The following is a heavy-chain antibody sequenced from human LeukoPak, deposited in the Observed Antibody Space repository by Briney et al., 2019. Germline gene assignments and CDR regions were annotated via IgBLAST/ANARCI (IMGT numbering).Heavy chain of an antibody. CDR2: IHTSGDT. J-gene: IGHJ5*02. Sequence: GGSLRLSCAASGFTVSSNYMSWVRQAPGKGLEWVSAIHTSGDTCYADSVKGRFTISRDTSKNTLYLQINSLRVEDTAVYYCIVFGDSNHWGQGTLVTVSS. CDR1: GFTVSSNY. CDR3: IVFGDSNH. V-gene: IGHV3-53*01. D-gene: IGHD4-17*01.